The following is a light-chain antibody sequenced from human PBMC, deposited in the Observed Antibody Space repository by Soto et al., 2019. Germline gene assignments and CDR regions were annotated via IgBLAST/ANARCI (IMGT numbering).Light chain of an antibody. CDR3: QHYNSYSEA. CDR2: KAS. V-gene: IGKV1-5*03. Sequence: DIQMTQPPSTLSGSVGDRVTITCRASQTISSWLAWYQQKPGKAPKLLIYKASTLKSGVPSRFSGSGSGTEFTLTSSSLQPDDFATYYCQHYNSYSEAFGQGTKVELK. CDR1: QTISSW. J-gene: IGKJ1*01.